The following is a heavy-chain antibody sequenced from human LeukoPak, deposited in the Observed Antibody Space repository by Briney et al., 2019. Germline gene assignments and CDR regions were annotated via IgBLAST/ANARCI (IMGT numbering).Heavy chain of an antibody. J-gene: IGHJ1*01. CDR2: ISHTGSLT. Sequence: PGGSLRLSCAASGFTSPPSELNWVRQAPGKGLEWISYISHTGSLTYYADSVKGRFTISRDNAKNFLYLQMNSLRVEDTGIYYCSSYCNEGTCYGYFHHWGQGTLVSVSS. D-gene: IGHD2-15*01. CDR1: GFTSPPSE. CDR3: SSYCNEGTCYGYFHH. V-gene: IGHV3-48*03.